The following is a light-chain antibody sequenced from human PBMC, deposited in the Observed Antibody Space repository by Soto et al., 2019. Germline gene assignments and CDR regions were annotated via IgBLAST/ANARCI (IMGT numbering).Light chain of an antibody. CDR2: DVS. Sequence: QSVLTQPASVSGSPGQSITISCTGTSSDIDAYNYVSWYQQHPGKAPKLMIYDVSNRPSGISNRFSGSKSGDTASLTISGLQAEDEADYYCGSYTTSSNYVFGTGTKVIVL. CDR1: SSDIDAYNY. J-gene: IGLJ1*01. CDR3: GSYTTSSNYV. V-gene: IGLV2-14*01.